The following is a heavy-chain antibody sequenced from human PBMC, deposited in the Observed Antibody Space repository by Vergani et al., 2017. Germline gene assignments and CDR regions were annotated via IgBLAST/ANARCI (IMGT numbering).Heavy chain of an antibody. J-gene: IGHJ4*02. CDR3: AKDRGYCSSTSCYTRVTTYYFDY. Sequence: EVQLLESGGGLVQPGGSLRLSCAASGFTFSSYAMSWVRQAPGKGLEWVSAIIGSGGRTYYADSVKGRFTISRDNSKNTLYLQMNSLRAEDTAVYYCAKDRGYCSSTSCYTRVTTYYFDYWGQGTLVTVSS. V-gene: IGHV3-23*01. CDR1: GFTFSSYA. CDR2: IIGSGGRT. D-gene: IGHD2-2*01.